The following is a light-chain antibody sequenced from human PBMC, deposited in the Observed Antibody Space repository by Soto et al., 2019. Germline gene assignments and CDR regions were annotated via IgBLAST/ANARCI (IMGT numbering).Light chain of an antibody. CDR2: SAS. Sequence: DIQMTQSPSSLSASVGDSVTITCRTSQTINNYLTWYQQKPGKAPKLLVYSASNLQSGVPSRFSGSGSGTNFTLTISDLQPEDFTTYYCQKSDSTPYTFGQGTKVEIK. CDR3: QKSDSTPYT. J-gene: IGKJ1*01. CDR1: QTINNY. V-gene: IGKV1-39*01.